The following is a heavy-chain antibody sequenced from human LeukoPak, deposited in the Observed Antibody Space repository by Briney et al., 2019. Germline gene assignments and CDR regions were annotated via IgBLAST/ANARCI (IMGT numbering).Heavy chain of an antibody. CDR2: ISAYNGNT. CDR1: GYTFTSYG. J-gene: IGHJ5*02. V-gene: IGHV1-18*01. CDR3: ARLSNFEQPVVVLDP. Sequence: ASVKVSCKASGYTFTSYGISWVRQAPGQGLEWMGWISAYNGNTNYAQKLQGRVTMTTDTSTSTAYMELRSLRSDDTAVYYCARLSNFEQPVVVLDPWGQGTLVTVSS. D-gene: IGHD6-6*01.